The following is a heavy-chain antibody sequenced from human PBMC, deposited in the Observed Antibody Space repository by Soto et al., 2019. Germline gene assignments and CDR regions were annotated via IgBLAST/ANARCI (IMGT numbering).Heavy chain of an antibody. D-gene: IGHD3-3*01. J-gene: IGHJ4*02. CDR3: NTYYVFGGCATPL. V-gene: IGHV3-15*07. CDR2: IKSEPDGETT. Sequence: QLVESGGGLVQPGGSLALSCAGSGFAFTNVWLHWVRQAPGKGLEWVARIKSEPDGETTDYAAHVKGRFTISRDDSTNTLYLQMISLLTEDSGLYYCNTYYVFGGCATPLWGQGTLVTVSS. CDR1: GFAFTNVW.